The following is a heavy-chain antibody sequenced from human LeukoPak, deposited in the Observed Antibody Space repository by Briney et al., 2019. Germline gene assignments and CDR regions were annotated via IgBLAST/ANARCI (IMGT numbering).Heavy chain of an antibody. Sequence: GRSLRLSCAASGFTFSSYGMHWVRQAPGKGLEWVTVIWFDGSHQHYADSVRGRFTVSRDNSRNTLYLQMNSLGAEDTAVYYCAREKFDSGSHTTPDYWGQGTLVTVSS. V-gene: IGHV3-33*08. CDR3: AREKFDSGSHTTPDY. CDR1: GFTFSSYG. J-gene: IGHJ4*02. CDR2: IWFDGSHQ. D-gene: IGHD1-26*01.